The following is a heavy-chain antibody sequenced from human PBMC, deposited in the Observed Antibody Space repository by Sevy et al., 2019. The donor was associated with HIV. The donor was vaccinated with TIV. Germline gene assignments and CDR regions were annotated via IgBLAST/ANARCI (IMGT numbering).Heavy chain of an antibody. J-gene: IGHJ4*02. D-gene: IGHD6-19*01. CDR1: GFTFSSYG. V-gene: IGHV3-30*03. CDR3: ATRLPSSD. CDR2: ISYDGSNK. Sequence: GESLKISCAASGFTFSSYGMHWVRQAPGKGLEWVAVISYDGSNKYYADSVKGRFTISRDNSKNTLYLQMNSLRAEDTAVYYCATRLPSSDWGQGTLVTVSS.